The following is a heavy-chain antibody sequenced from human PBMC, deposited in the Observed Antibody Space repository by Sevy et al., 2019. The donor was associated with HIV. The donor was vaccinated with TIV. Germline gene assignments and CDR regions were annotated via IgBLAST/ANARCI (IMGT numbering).Heavy chain of an antibody. Sequence: GGSLRLSCLASGFTFKNAWMSWVRQTPGKGLEWVGRIKSKSDGGTRDFAAVVKGRFAITRDDSKNTVSLQMDNVRTEDTAIYYCTAGVGTADFDYWGQGILVTVSS. J-gene: IGHJ4*02. CDR2: IKSKSDGGTR. CDR3: TAGVGTADFDY. CDR1: GFTFKNAW. V-gene: IGHV3-15*01. D-gene: IGHD3-3*01.